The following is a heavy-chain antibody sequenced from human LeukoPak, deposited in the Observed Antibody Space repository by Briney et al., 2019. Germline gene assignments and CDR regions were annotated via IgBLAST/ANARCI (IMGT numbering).Heavy chain of an antibody. Sequence: GGSLRLSCTASGFTFGDYAMSWVRQAPGKGLEWVGFIRRKAYGGTTEYAASVKGRFTISRDDSKSITYLQMNSLKTEDTAVYYCTSYFSSGWYGGAFDIWGQGTMVTVSS. CDR1: GFTFGDYA. D-gene: IGHD6-19*01. CDR2: IRRKAYGGTT. J-gene: IGHJ3*02. CDR3: TSYFSSGWYGGAFDI. V-gene: IGHV3-49*04.